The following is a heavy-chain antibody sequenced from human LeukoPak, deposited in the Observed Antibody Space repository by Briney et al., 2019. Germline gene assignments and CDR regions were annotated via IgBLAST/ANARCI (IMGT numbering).Heavy chain of an antibody. D-gene: IGHD3-16*01. Sequence: GGSLRLSCAASGFTFSSYAMHWVRQAPGKGLEWVAVISYDGSNKYYADSVKGRFTISGDNSKNTLYLQMNSLRAEDTAVYYCASWGPIYYYYYMDVWGKGTTVTVSS. CDR1: GFTFSSYA. J-gene: IGHJ6*03. CDR3: ASWGPIYYYYYMDV. V-gene: IGHV3-30-3*01. CDR2: ISYDGSNK.